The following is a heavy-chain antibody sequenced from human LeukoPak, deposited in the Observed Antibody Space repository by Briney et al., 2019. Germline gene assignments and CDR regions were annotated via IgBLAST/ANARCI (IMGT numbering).Heavy chain of an antibody. CDR2: VYSGGNT. Sequence: GGSLRLSCAASGFTVSTTYLSWVRQAPGKGLEWVTVVYSGGNTYYTDSVKGRFTISRDNSKNTLYLQMNSLRAEDTAVYYCASNGENSGTFLQFDCWGQGTLVTVSS. V-gene: IGHV3-66*02. CDR3: ASNGENSGTFLQFDC. CDR1: GFTVSTTY. D-gene: IGHD1-26*01. J-gene: IGHJ4*02.